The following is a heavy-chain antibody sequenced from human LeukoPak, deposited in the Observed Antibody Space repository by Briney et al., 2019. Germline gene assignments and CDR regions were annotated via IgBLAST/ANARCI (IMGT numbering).Heavy chain of an antibody. CDR3: ARLEYYFDY. Sequence: PSETLSLTCTVSGGSISSYYWSWIRQPPGKGLEWIGYIYYSGSTNYNPSLKSRVTISVDTSKNQFSLKLSFVTAADTAVYYCARLEYYFDYWGQGTLVTVSS. J-gene: IGHJ4*02. V-gene: IGHV4-59*01. CDR1: GGSISSYY. CDR2: IYYSGST.